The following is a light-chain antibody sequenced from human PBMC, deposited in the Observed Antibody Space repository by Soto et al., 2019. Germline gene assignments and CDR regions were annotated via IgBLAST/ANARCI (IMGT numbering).Light chain of an antibody. V-gene: IGKV3-15*01. CDR3: QQYNKWPLT. CDR2: GAY. J-gene: IGKJ4*01. Sequence: EIVMTQSPATLSVSPGERATLSCRASQSVSSNLAWYQQKPGQAPRLLIYGAYTRAAGVPARFSGSGSGTEFTLTITSLQSEDIAVYYCQQYNKWPLTFGGGTKVDIK. CDR1: QSVSSN.